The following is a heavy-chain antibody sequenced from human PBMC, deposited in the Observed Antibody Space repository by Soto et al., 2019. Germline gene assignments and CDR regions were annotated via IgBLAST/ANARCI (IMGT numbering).Heavy chain of an antibody. V-gene: IGHV3-23*01. J-gene: IGHJ4*02. CDR2: ISARGGSL. CDR1: GFSFSSYA. CDR3: AKGFIEYSASVDN. Sequence: EVQLLESGGGLVQPGGSLRLSCAASGFSFSSYAMVWVRQAPGKGLEWVSVISARGGSLYFADSVKGRFTISRDNSKNVLPLEMNSLRAEDTATYFCAKGFIEYSASVDNWGQGTLVVVSS. D-gene: IGHD5-12*01.